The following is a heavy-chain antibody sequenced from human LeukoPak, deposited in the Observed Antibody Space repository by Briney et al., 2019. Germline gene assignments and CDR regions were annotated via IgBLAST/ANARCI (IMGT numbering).Heavy chain of an antibody. Sequence: PGGSLRLSCAASGFTFSSYEMNWVRQAPGKGLEWVSYISSSGSTIYYADSVKGRFTISRDNAKNSLYLQMNSLRAKDTAVYYCARYSLQQLPPSYFDYWGQGTLVTVSS. CDR3: ARYSLQQLPPSYFDY. V-gene: IGHV3-48*03. D-gene: IGHD6-13*01. CDR2: ISSSGSTI. J-gene: IGHJ4*02. CDR1: GFTFSSYE.